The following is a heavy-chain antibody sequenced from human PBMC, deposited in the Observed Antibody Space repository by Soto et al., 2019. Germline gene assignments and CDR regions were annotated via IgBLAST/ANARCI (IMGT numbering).Heavy chain of an antibody. CDR3: ARDMHAGFTHYFDP. CDR2: IYYDGGT. J-gene: IGHJ5*02. D-gene: IGHD1-26*01. V-gene: IGHV4-61*01. CDR1: GDSVISATYY. Sequence: ETLSLTCTVSGDSVISATYYWSWIRQPPGKGLEWIGYIYYDGGTTYNSSLKSRVTISTDTSRSQLSLQLTSAAPADTAVYYCARDMHAGFTHYFDPWGQGTLVTVSS.